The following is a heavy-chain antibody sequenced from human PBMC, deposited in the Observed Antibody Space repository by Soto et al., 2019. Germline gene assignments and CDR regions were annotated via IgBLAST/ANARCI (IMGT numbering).Heavy chain of an antibody. CDR2: ISYDGSNK. CDR3: AKDLGIAARPGYYYYYGMDV. D-gene: IGHD6-6*01. Sequence: QVQLVESGGGVVQPGRSLRLSCAASGFTFSSYGMHWVRQAPGKGLEWVAVISYDGSNKYYADSVKGRFTISRDNSKNTLYLQMNSLRAEDTAVYYCAKDLGIAARPGYYYYYGMDVWGQGTTVTVSS. J-gene: IGHJ6*02. V-gene: IGHV3-30*18. CDR1: GFTFSSYG.